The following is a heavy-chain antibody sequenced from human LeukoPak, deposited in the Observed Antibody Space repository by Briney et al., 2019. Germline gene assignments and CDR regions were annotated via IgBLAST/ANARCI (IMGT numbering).Heavy chain of an antibody. V-gene: IGHV4-59*12. J-gene: IGHJ4*02. D-gene: IGHD6-6*01. CDR1: GGSISSYY. CDR3: ARAEYSSSFHY. CDR2: IYYSGST. Sequence: SETLSLTCTVSGGSISSYYWSWIRQPPGKGLEWIGYIYYSGSTNYNPSLKSRVTISVDTFNKEFSLKLSSVTAADTAVYYCARAEYSSSFHYWGQGTLVTVSS.